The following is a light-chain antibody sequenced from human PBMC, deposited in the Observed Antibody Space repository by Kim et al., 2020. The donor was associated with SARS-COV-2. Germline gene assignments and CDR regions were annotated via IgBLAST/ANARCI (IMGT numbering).Light chain of an antibody. CDR3: QQYVYSPYT. V-gene: IGKV3-20*01. Sequence: PGESATLSCRTSQTFANRNLAWYQQKPGQSPRLLIYGASNRATGIPDRFSGSGSGTDFTLTISRLEPEDSAVYYCQQYVYSPYTFGLGTKVDIK. CDR2: GAS. CDR1: QTFANRN. J-gene: IGKJ2*01.